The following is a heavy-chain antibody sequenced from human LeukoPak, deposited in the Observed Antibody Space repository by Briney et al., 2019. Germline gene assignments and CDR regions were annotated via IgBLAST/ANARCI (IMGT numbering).Heavy chain of an antibody. V-gene: IGHV5-51*01. D-gene: IGHD3-10*01. CDR1: GYSFTDYW. CDR2: IYPGDSDT. CDR3: ARPKYYGSQRYYFDY. Sequence: GESLKISCKGSGYSFTDYWIGWVRQMPGKGLEWMGIIYPGDSDTRYSPSFQGQVTISADKSISTAYLQWSSLKASDTAMYYCARPKYYGSQRYYFDYWGQGTLVTVSS. J-gene: IGHJ4*02.